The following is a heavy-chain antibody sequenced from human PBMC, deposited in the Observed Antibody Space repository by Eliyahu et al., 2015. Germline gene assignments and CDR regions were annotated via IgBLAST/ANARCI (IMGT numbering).Heavy chain of an antibody. Sequence: QVQLVQSGAEVKKXGASVKVSCXASXYXFTSYGISWVRQAPGQGLEWMGWISAYNGNTNYAQKLQGRVTMTTDTSTSTAYMELRSLRSDDTAVYYCARDSGLKQWLVGGGYWGQGTLVTVSS. J-gene: IGHJ4*02. CDR3: ARDSGLKQWLVGGGY. V-gene: IGHV1-18*01. CDR2: ISAYNGNT. CDR1: XYXFTSYG. D-gene: IGHD6-19*01.